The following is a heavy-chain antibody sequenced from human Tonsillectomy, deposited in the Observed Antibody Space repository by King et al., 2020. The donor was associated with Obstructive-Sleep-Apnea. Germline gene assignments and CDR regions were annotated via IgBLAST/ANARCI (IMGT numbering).Heavy chain of an antibody. Sequence: QVQLQQWGAGLLKPSETLSLTCAVYGGSFSGYYCSWIRQPPGKGLGWIGEINHSGSTNYNPSLKSRVTISVDTSKNQFSLKLSSVTAADTAVYYCARAKGYCSSTSCYPREFDPWGQGTLVTVSS. J-gene: IGHJ5*02. V-gene: IGHV4-34*01. CDR1: GGSFSGYY. D-gene: IGHD2-2*01. CDR2: INHSGST. CDR3: ARAKGYCSSTSCYPREFDP.